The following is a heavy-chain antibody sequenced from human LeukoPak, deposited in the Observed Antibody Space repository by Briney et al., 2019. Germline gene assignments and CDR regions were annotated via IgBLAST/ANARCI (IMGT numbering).Heavy chain of an antibody. CDR2: ISGSGGST. CDR3: AKSHGDIVVVPVYYFDY. D-gene: IGHD2-2*01. Sequence: PGGSLRLSCAASGFTFSSYGMSWVRQAPGKGLEWVSGISGSGGSTYYADSVKGRFTISRDNSKNTLYLQMNSLRAEDTAVYYCAKSHGDIVVVPVYYFDYWGQGTLVTVSS. CDR1: GFTFSSYG. V-gene: IGHV3-23*01. J-gene: IGHJ4*02.